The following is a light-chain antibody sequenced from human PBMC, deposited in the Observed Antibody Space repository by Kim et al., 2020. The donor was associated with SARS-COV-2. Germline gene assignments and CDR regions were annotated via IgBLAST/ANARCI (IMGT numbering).Light chain of an antibody. Sequence: IVLTQYPGILSLSPGEGATLSCRASQSVGIDLAWFQRRPGQAPRLLIYGASTRAAGIPDRFSGSGSGTDFTLTVSRLEPEDFAVYYCQQYGTSPRAFGQGTKLEI. J-gene: IGKJ2*01. CDR3: QQYGTSPRA. V-gene: IGKV3-20*01. CDR2: GAS. CDR1: QSVGID.